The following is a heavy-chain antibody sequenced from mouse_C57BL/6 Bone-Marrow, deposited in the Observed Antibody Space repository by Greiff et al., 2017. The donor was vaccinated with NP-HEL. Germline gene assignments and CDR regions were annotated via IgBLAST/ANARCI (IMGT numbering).Heavy chain of an antibody. CDR1: GFTFTDYY. CDR2: IRNKANGYTT. Sequence: EVKVVESGGGLVQPGGSLSLSCAASGFTFTDYYMSWVRQPPGKALEWLGFIRNKANGYTTEYSASVKGRFTISRDTSQSILYLQMKALRAEDSATYYCARSHDGYSFAYWGQGTLVTVSA. V-gene: IGHV7-3*01. D-gene: IGHD2-3*01. CDR3: ARSHDGYSFAY. J-gene: IGHJ3*01.